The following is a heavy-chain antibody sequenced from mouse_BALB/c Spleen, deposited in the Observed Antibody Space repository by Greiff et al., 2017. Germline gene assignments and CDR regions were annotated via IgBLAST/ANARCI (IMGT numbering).Heavy chain of an antibody. CDR3: ARSYYGNYVGFAY. Sequence: EVKLQESGPGLVKPSQSLSLTCTVTGYSITSDYAWNWIRQFPGNKLEWMGYISYSGSTSYNPSLKSRISITRDTSKNQFFLQLNSVTTEDTATYYCARSYYGNYVGFAYWGQGTLVTVSA. J-gene: IGHJ3*01. CDR1: GYSITSDYA. V-gene: IGHV3-2*02. D-gene: IGHD2-10*01. CDR2: ISYSGST.